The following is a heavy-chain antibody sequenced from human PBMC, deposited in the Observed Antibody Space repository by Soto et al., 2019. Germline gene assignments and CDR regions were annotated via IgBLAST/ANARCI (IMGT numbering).Heavy chain of an antibody. J-gene: IGHJ4*02. CDR3: ARGITMYSSSWYVGLDY. V-gene: IGHV4-34*01. CDR1: GGSFSGYY. CDR2: INHSGST. D-gene: IGHD6-13*01. Sequence: PSETLSLTCAVYGGSFSGYYWSWIRQPPGKGLEWIGEINHSGSTNYNPSLKSRVTISVDTSKNQFSLELSSVTAADTAVYYCARGITMYSSSWYVGLDYWGQGTLVTVSS.